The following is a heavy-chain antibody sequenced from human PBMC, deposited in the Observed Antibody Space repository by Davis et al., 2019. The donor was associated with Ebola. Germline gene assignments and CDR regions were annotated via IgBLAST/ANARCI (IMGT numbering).Heavy chain of an antibody. Sequence: ASVKVSCKASGGTFSSYAISWVRQAPGQGLEWMGIINPSGGSTSYAQKFQGRVTMTRDTSISTAYMELSRLRSDDTAVYYCARDGYDFWSGYSDYYYYGMDVWGQGTTVTVS. D-gene: IGHD3-3*01. V-gene: IGHV1-46*01. J-gene: IGHJ6*02. CDR1: GGTFSSYA. CDR2: INPSGGST. CDR3: ARDGYDFWSGYSDYYYYGMDV.